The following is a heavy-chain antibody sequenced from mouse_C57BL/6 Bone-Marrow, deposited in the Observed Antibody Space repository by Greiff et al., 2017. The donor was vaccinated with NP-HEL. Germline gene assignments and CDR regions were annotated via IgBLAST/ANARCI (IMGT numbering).Heavy chain of an antibody. CDR1: GFTFSSYG. CDR3: ARHYYSNYFDY. CDR2: ISSGGSYT. J-gene: IGHJ2*01. V-gene: IGHV5-6*01. D-gene: IGHD2-5*01. Sequence: EVKVVESGGDLVKPGGSLKLSCAASGFTFSSYGMSWVRQTPDKRLEWVATISSGGSYTYYPDSVKGRFTISRDTAKNTLYLQMSSLKSEDTARYYCARHYYSNYFDYWGQGTTLTVSS.